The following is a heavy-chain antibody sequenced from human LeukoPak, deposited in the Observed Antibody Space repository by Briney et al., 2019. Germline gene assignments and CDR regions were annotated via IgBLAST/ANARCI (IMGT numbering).Heavy chain of an antibody. CDR2: ITNRGNGRTR. CDR1: GFSFSSYE. J-gene: IGHJ4*02. Sequence: PGGSLRLSCAASGFSFSSYELNWVRQAPGKGLEGFSYITNRGNGRTRYYAGSVKGRFTAARDDAKNALYLQMNTLRVEDTAVYYCAREHAGSGWVYFYYGGEGALVSASS. V-gene: IGHV3-48*03. D-gene: IGHD6-25*01. CDR3: AREHAGSGWVYFYY.